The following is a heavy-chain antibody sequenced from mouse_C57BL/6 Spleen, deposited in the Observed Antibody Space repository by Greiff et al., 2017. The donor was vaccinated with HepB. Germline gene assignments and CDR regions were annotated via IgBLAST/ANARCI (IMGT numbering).Heavy chain of an antibody. CDR1: GFTFSDYG. Sequence: EVQLVESGGGLVKPGGSLKLSCAASGFTFSDYGMHWVRQAPEKGLEWVAYISSGSSTIYYADTVKGRFTISRDNAKNTLFLQLTSLRSEDTAMYYSARDAYGSSYNVTIYYYAMDYWGQGTSVTVSS. CDR2: ISSGSSTI. J-gene: IGHJ4*01. V-gene: IGHV5-17*01. CDR3: ARDAYGSSYNVTIYYYAMDY. D-gene: IGHD1-1*01.